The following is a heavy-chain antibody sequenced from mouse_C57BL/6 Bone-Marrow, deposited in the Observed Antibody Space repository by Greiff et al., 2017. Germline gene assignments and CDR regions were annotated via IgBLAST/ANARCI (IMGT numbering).Heavy chain of an antibody. J-gene: IGHJ4*01. CDR2: ISNLAYSI. CDR1: GFTFSDYG. CDR3: ARHAMDY. Sequence: EVKLMESGGGLVQPGGSLKLSCAASGFTFSDYGMAWVRQAPRKGPEWVAFISNLAYSIYYADTVTGRFTISRENAKTTLYLEMSSLRSEDTAMYYCARHAMDYWGQGTSVTVSS. V-gene: IGHV5-15*01.